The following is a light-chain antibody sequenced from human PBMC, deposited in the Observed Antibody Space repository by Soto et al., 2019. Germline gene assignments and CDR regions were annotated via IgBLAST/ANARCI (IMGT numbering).Light chain of an antibody. V-gene: IGLV1-44*01. CDR2: DNN. CDR1: SSNIGINA. Sequence: QAVVTQPPSASGTPGQRVTISCSGSSSNIGINAVNWYQQLPGTAPKLVMFDNNQRPSGVPDRFSGSKSGISASLAISGLQAEDEADYYCQAYDYSLTASVFGGGTKLTVL. CDR3: QAYDYSLTASV. J-gene: IGLJ3*02.